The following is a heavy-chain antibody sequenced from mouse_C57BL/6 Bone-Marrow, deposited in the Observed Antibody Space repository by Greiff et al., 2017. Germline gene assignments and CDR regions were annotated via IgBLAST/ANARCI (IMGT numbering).Heavy chain of an antibody. J-gene: IGHJ2*01. CDR3: TTANYYGSSY. CDR2: IDPEDGDT. V-gene: IGHV14-1*01. CDR1: GFNIKDYY. D-gene: IGHD1-1*01. Sequence: VQLQQSGAELVRPGASVKLSCTASGFNIKDYYMHWVKQRPEQGLEWIGRIDPEDGDTEYAPKFQGKATMTAATSSNTAYLQLSSLTSEDTAVYYCTTANYYGSSYWGQGTTLTVSS.